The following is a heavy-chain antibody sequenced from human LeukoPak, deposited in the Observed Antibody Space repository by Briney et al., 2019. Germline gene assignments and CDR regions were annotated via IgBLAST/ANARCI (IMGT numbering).Heavy chain of an antibody. CDR1: GGTFSSYA. Sequence: SVKVSCKASGGTFSSYAISWVRQAPGQGLEWMGRIIPILGIANYAQKFQGRVTITADKSTSTAYMELSSLRSEDMAVYYCARERTSSGWGLWGQGTLVTVSS. CDR2: IIPILGIA. CDR3: ARERTSSGWGL. J-gene: IGHJ4*02. V-gene: IGHV1-69*04. D-gene: IGHD6-19*01.